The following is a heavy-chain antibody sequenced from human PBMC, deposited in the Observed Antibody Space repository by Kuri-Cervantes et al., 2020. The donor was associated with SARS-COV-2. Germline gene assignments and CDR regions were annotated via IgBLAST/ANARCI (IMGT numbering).Heavy chain of an antibody. CDR2: VYYSGTI. Sequence: SETLSLTCTVSGGSISGHYWSWIRQPPGKGLEWIGYVYYSGTISYNPSLKSRVTISVDTSKNQFSLKLSSVTAADTAVYYCARVFTASFDFWGQGTLVTVSS. V-gene: IGHV4-59*11. CDR3: ARVFTASFDF. J-gene: IGHJ4*02. CDR1: GGSISGHY.